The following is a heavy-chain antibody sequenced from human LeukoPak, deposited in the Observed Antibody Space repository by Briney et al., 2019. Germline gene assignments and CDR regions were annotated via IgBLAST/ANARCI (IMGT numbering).Heavy chain of an antibody. D-gene: IGHD2-2*01. CDR2: IRSKANSYAT. Sequence: PGGSLRLSCAASGFTFSGSAMHWVRQASGKGLEWVGRIRSKANSYATAYAASVKGRFTISRDDSKNTAYLQMNSLKTEDTAVYYCTMGVVVPAASSRSVSSSGYYYYGMDVWGQGTTVTVSS. J-gene: IGHJ6*02. V-gene: IGHV3-73*01. CDR1: GFTFSGSA. CDR3: TMGVVVPAASSRSVSSSGYYYYGMDV.